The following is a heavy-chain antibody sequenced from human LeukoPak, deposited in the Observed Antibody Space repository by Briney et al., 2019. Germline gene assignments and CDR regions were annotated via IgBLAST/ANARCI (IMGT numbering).Heavy chain of an antibody. CDR2: IIPILGIA. CDR1: GGPVSTYA. J-gene: IGHJ6*02. Sequence: ASGRVSCKAAGGPVSTYAIRWVRQAPGQGLEWMGMIIPILGIANYAQKFQGRVTITADKSTSTAYMELSSLRSEDTAVYYCARGIYGMDVWGQGTTVAVSS. CDR3: ARGIYGMDV. V-gene: IGHV1-69*04.